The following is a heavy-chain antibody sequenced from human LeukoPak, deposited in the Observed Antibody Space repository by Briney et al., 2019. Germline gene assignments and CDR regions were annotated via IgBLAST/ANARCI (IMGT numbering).Heavy chain of an antibody. CDR3: ARQRDVLRFLEWLLYSDY. V-gene: IGHV4-38-2*01. D-gene: IGHD3-3*01. CDR2: IYHSGST. J-gene: IGHJ4*02. Sequence: SETLSLTCAVSGYSISSGYYWGWIRQPPGKGLEWIGSIYHSGSTYYNPSLKNRVTISVDTSKNQFSLKLSSVTAADTAVYYCARQRDVLRFLEWLLYSDYWGQGTLVTVSS. CDR1: GYSISSGYY.